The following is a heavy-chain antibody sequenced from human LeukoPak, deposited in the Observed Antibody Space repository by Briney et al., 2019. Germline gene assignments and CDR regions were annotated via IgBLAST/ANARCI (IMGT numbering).Heavy chain of an antibody. CDR3: ARDGYKVTPFDY. Sequence: SETLSLTCAVYGGSFSGDFWSWIRQSPGKGLEWIGEIKHDGSTTYNPSLKSRVTISVDTSKNQFSLKLSSVTAADTAVYYCARDGYKVTPFDYWGQGTLVTVSS. CDR1: GGSFSGDF. D-gene: IGHD5-24*01. J-gene: IGHJ4*02. CDR2: IKHDGST. V-gene: IGHV4-34*01.